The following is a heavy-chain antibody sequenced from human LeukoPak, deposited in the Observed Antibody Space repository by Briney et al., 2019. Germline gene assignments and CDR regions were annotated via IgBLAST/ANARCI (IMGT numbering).Heavy chain of an antibody. Sequence: SETLSLTCTVSGGSISSYYWSWIRQPPGKGLEWIGYIYYSGSTNYNPSLKSRVTISVDTSKNQFSLKLSSVTAADTAVYYCARDRRDGYNYYYFDYWGQGTLVTVSS. CDR2: IYYSGST. J-gene: IGHJ4*02. V-gene: IGHV4-59*01. CDR3: ARDRRDGYNYYYFDY. CDR1: GGSISSYY. D-gene: IGHD5-24*01.